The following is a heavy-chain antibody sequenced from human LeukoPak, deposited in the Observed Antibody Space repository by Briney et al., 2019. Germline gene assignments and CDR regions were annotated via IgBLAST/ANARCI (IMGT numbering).Heavy chain of an antibody. V-gene: IGHV4-61*02. CDR1: GGSITNLDYY. J-gene: IGHJ3*02. D-gene: IGHD3-10*01. CDR3: AGRGSSSGSFDI. CDR2: IYTSGGT. Sequence: TLSLTCTVSGGSITNLDYYWTWIRQPAGKRLEWIGRIYTSGGTNYNPSLKSRVTMSVDRSKNEISLHLASLTAADTALYYCAGRGSSSGSFDIWGPGTFVTVSS.